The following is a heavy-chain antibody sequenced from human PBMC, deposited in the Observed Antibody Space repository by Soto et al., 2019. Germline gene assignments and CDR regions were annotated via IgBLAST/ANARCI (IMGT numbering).Heavy chain of an antibody. D-gene: IGHD1-26*01. CDR2: IYYSGST. V-gene: IGHV4-39*01. CDR3: ARGGIPPSGYGIAYAMDV. CDR1: GASISSSRYY. Sequence: SETLSLTCTVSGASISSSRYYWGWIRQPPGRGLEWIGNIYYSGSTYYTPALKSRVTLSVDTSKNQFSLNLNSVTDADTAVYYCARGGIPPSGYGIAYAMDVWGPGTTVTVSS. J-gene: IGHJ6*02.